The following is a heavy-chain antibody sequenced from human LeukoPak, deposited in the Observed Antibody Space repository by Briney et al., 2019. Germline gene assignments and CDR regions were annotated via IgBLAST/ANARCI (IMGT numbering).Heavy chain of an antibody. CDR3: ARLNWNYESYMDV. Sequence: PGRSLRLSCAASGFTFSSYGMHWVRQAPGEGLEWVAVISYDGSNKFYADSVKGRFTISRDNSKNTLYLQMNSLRAEDTAVYYCARLNWNYESYMDVWGKGTTVTVSS. J-gene: IGHJ6*03. CDR2: ISYDGSNK. D-gene: IGHD1-7*01. CDR1: GFTFSSYG. V-gene: IGHV3-30*03.